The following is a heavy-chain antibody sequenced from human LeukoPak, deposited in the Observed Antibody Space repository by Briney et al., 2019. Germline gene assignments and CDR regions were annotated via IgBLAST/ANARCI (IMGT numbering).Heavy chain of an antibody. CDR3: ARHAEITAAADP. CDR2: IYPGDSDT. CDR1: GYSFTSYW. J-gene: IGHJ5*02. Sequence: GESLKISCKGSGYSFTSYWIDWVRQMPGKGLEWMGIIYPGDSDTRYSPSFQGQVTTSADKSISTAYLQRSSLKASDTAMYYCARHAEITAAADPWGQGTLVTVSS. V-gene: IGHV5-51*01. D-gene: IGHD6-13*01.